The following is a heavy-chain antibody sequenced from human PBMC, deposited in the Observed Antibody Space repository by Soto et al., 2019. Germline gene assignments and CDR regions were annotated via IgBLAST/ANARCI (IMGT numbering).Heavy chain of an antibody. J-gene: IGHJ6*02. Sequence: SETLSLPRAVYGGSFSGYYWSWIRQPPGKGVEWIGEINHSGSTNYNPSLKSRVTISVDTSKNQFSLKLSSVTAADTAVYYCARELSDYDFWSGYDYYYGMDVWGQGTTVTVSS. CDR1: GGSFSGYY. CDR2: INHSGST. D-gene: IGHD3-3*01. V-gene: IGHV4-34*01. CDR3: ARELSDYDFWSGYDYYYGMDV.